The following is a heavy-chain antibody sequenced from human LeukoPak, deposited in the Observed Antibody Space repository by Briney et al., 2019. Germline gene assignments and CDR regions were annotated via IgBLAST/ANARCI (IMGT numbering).Heavy chain of an antibody. CDR1: GFSFSAYD. CDR2: ITDKGANT. J-gene: IGHJ5*02. Sequence: GGSLRLSCAVSGFSFSAYDMNWVRQAPGKGLEWVSTITDKGANTYYADSVKGRFTISRDNSKSTLYLLMNSLRAEDTAVYYCAKDPGGRSNWFDPWGQGALVTVSS. CDR3: AKDPGGRSNWFDP. D-gene: IGHD3-10*01. V-gene: IGHV3-23*01.